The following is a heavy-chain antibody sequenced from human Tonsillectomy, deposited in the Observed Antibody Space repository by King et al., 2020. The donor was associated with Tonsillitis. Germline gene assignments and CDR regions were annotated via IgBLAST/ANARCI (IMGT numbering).Heavy chain of an antibody. CDR1: GGSVSRGSYY. D-gene: IGHD2-15*01. V-gene: IGHV4-61*01. CDR3: ARDPAYCSGGSCYSYGMDV. J-gene: IGHJ6*02. CDR2: ILYIGST. Sequence: VQLQESGPGLVKPSETLSLTCTVSGGSVSRGSYYWSWIRQPPEKGLVWIGDILYIGSTNHPSYLNSRVTISVDTSKNQFSLKLCSVTAAETAVYYCARDPAYCSGGSCYSYGMDVWGQGTTVTVSS.